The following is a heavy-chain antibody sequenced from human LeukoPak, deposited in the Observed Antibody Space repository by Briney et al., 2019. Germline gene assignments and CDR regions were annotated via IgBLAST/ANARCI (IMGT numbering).Heavy chain of an antibody. V-gene: IGHV3-53*01. CDR3: ARGSREWLSLYYYYYYMDV. CDR2: IYSGGST. Sequence: GGSLRLSCAASGFTVSSNYMSWVRQAPGKGLEWVSVIYSGGSTYYADSVKGRFTISRDNSKNSLYLQMNSLRAEDTAVYYCARGSREWLSLYYYYYYMDVWGKGTTVTVSS. CDR1: GFTVSSNY. J-gene: IGHJ6*03. D-gene: IGHD3-3*01.